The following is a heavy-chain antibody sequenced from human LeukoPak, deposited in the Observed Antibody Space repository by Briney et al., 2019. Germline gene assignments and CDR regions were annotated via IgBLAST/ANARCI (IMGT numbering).Heavy chain of an antibody. Sequence: ASVKVSCKASGYTFTGYYMHWVRQAPGQGLEWMGWINPNSGGTNYAQKFQGRVTMARDTSISTAYMELSRLRSDDTAVYYCARFRGGSSWLYFDYWGQGTLVTVSS. D-gene: IGHD6-13*01. V-gene: IGHV1-2*02. CDR2: INPNSGGT. J-gene: IGHJ4*02. CDR1: GYTFTGYY. CDR3: ARFRGGSSWLYFDY.